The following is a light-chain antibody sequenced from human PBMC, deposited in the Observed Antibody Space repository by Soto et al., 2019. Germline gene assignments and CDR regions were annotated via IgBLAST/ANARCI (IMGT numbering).Light chain of an antibody. CDR1: QSVSSSY. Sequence: EIVLTQSPGTLSLSPKERTKLYCRASQSVSSSYLAWYQQKPGQAPRLLIYGASSRATGIPDRFSGSGSGTDFTLTFSRLEPEDFAVYYCQQYGSSPRFGQGTRLEIK. CDR2: GAS. J-gene: IGKJ5*01. V-gene: IGKV3-20*01. CDR3: QQYGSSPR.